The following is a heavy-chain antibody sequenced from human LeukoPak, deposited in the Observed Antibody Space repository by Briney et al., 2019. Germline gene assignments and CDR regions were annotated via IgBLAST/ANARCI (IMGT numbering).Heavy chain of an antibody. V-gene: IGHV4-39*01. Sequence: PSETLSLTCTVSGGSMSSSTHYWGWIRQPPGKGLEWIGSIYYSGSTYYNPSLKSRVTISLDTSKNQFSLKLSSVTAADTAVYYCANSSNFDVFDIWGQGTMVTVSS. J-gene: IGHJ3*02. CDR1: GGSMSSSTHY. D-gene: IGHD1-1*01. CDR3: ANSSNFDVFDI. CDR2: IYYSGST.